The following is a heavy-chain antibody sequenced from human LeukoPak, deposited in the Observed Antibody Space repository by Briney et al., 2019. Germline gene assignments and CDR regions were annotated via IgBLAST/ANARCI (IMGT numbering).Heavy chain of an antibody. CDR3: ARHTPYYYDSSGYNDY. V-gene: IGHV5-51*01. CDR1: GYSFTSYW. J-gene: IGHJ4*02. Sequence: GESLKISCKGSGYSFTSYWIGWVRQMPGKGLEWMGIIYPGDSDTRYSPSFQGQVTISADKSISTAYLQWSSLKASDTAMYYCARHTPYYYDSSGYNDYWGQGTLVTVSS. CDR2: IYPGDSDT. D-gene: IGHD3-22*01.